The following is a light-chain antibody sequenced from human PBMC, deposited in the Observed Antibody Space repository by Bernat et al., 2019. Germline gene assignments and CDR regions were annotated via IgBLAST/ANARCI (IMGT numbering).Light chain of an antibody. J-gene: IGKJ4*01. CDR1: QAISKY. Sequence: DIQMTQSPSSLSASVGDRFTITCRATQAISKYLAWVQQKPGKAPKSLIYGASTLFSGVPSRFSGSGSETDFTLTISSLQPEDSSTYYCEQYDRYPLAFGGGTKVEVK. CDR3: EQYDRYPLA. CDR2: GAS. V-gene: IGKV1-16*01.